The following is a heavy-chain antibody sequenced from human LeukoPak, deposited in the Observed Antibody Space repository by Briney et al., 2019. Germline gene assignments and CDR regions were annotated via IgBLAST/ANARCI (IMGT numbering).Heavy chain of an antibody. J-gene: IGHJ4*02. V-gene: IGHV3-48*03. CDR3: ARGRPELIGSGTYLND. CDR1: GFSVSTYE. D-gene: IGHD3-10*01. CDR2: ISSSGTTI. Sequence: GGSLRLFCAASGFSVSTYEMNWVRQAPGKGLECVSYISSSGTTISYADSVEGRFTISRDNAKNSLYLEMNSLGVEDTAVYYCARGRPELIGSGTYLNDWGQGTLVTVSS.